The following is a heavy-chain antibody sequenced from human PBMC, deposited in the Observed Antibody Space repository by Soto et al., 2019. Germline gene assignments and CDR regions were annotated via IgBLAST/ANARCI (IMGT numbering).Heavy chain of an antibody. CDR2: ISAYNGNT. Sequence: QVQLVQSGSEVKNPGASMRVSCKTSGYTFTSYGISWVRQAPGQGLEWMGWISAYNGNTNYAQKLQGRVTMTTDTSTSTAYMELRSLRSDDTAVYYCARGDIVVVPAALRGGSWFDPWGQGTLVTVSS. CDR1: GYTFTSYG. V-gene: IGHV1-18*04. J-gene: IGHJ5*02. D-gene: IGHD2-2*01. CDR3: ARGDIVVVPAALRGGSWFDP.